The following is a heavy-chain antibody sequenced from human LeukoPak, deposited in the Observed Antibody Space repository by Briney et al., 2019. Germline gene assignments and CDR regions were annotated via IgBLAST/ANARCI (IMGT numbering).Heavy chain of an antibody. CDR1: GASIRSGDYY. Sequence: SGPTLVNPTQTLSLTCTVSGASIRSGDYYWSWIRQPPGKGLEWIGYIYDSGSTYYNPSLKSRITISVDTSENRFSLKLSSVTATDTAVYYCARDCSGGSCYGAFDIWGQGTMVTVSS. D-gene: IGHD2-15*01. J-gene: IGHJ3*02. V-gene: IGHV4-30-4*01. CDR3: ARDCSGGSCYGAFDI. CDR2: IYDSGST.